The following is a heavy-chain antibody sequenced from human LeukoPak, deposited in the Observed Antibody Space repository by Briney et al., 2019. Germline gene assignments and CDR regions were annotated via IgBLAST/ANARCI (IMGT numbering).Heavy chain of an antibody. Sequence: GESLKISCQASGYTFDRSWIGWVRQMPGKGFQRLGIVYPRDSDTRYSPSVQGHVTITADTSTDTAYLQWRSLRASDTANYFCVRQIAVAGRTTSEYSSYIDVWGQGTAVTVSS. CDR3: VRQIAVAGRTTSEYSSYIDV. D-gene: IGHD6-19*01. CDR1: GYTFDRSW. J-gene: IGHJ6*03. CDR2: VYPRDSDT. V-gene: IGHV5-51*01.